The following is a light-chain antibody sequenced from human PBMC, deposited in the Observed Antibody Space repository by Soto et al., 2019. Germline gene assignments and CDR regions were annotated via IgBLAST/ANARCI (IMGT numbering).Light chain of an antibody. CDR3: CSYTRSGTLI. J-gene: IGLJ1*01. CDR1: SGDIGDYNY. Sequence: QSVLTQPASVSGSPGQSITISCVGTSGDIGDYNYVSWYQQHPGKVPKVIIYDVSNRPSGVSYRFSGTKSGNTASLTVSGLQAVDEADYYFCSYTRSGTLIFGTGTKVTVL. V-gene: IGLV2-14*01. CDR2: DVS.